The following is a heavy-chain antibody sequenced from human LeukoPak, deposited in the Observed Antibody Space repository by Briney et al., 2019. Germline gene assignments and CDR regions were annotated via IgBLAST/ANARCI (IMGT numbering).Heavy chain of an antibody. CDR1: GYNFIVYY. D-gene: IGHD2-15*01. V-gene: IGHV1-2*02. CDR3: AKDWEMRYWQGGFDS. Sequence: ASVKVSCKASGYNFIVYYIHWLRQAPGHRLEWMGGFDPRTGDTHYAQQFRDRLTLTRDTSSSTAYMDLSRLTSDDTAIYFCAKDWEMRYWQGGFDSWGQGTLLTVSS. CDR2: FDPRTGDT. J-gene: IGHJ4*02.